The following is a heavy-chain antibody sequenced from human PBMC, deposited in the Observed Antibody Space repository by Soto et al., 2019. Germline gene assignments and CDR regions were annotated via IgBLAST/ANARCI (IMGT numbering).Heavy chain of an antibody. CDR1: GFTVSNNY. V-gene: IGHV3-53*01. D-gene: IGHD3-10*01. CDR3: GPPAGGGGY. Sequence: EVQLVESGGGLIQPGGSLRLSCAVSGFTVSNNYMSWVRQAPGKGLEGVSVIYSGGYTAYGDSVKGRFTISRDNSKNTLYLQQNSRGPADAAGFYGGPPAGGGGYWGQGTLVTVSS. J-gene: IGHJ4*02. CDR2: IYSGGYT.